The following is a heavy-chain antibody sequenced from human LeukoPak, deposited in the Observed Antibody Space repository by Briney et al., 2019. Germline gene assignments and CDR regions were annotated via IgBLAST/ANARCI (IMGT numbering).Heavy chain of an antibody. Sequence: KSSVTLSLTCTVSGGSISSYYWGWIRQPPGNRLEWIGYIYYSGSTNFNPSLKSRVTISVDTSKNQFSLKLSAVTAADTAVYYCARENYFDYWGQGTLVTVSS. CDR3: ARENYFDY. CDR2: IYYSGST. CDR1: GGSISSYY. J-gene: IGHJ4*02. V-gene: IGHV4-59*01.